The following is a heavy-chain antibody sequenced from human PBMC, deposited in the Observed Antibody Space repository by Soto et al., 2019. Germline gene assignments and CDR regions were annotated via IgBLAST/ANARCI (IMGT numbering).Heavy chain of an antibody. CDR2: IYHSGIT. CDR1: GGSISSSNW. D-gene: IGHD3-10*01. V-gene: IGHV4-4*02. Sequence: PSETLSLTCDVSGGSISSSNWWSWVRQTPGKGLEWIGEIYHSGITKYNPSLKSRVTISVDKSNNQFSLKLSSVTAADTAVYYCARDQPYYYGWGSLPWFDPWGRGTLVTVSS. J-gene: IGHJ5*02. CDR3: ARDQPYYYGWGSLPWFDP.